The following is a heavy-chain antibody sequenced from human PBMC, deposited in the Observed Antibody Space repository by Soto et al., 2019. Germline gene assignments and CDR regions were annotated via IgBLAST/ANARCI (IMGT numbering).Heavy chain of an antibody. CDR3: ARLRYYDSSGYYDY. CDR1: GGTFSSYA. Sequence: QVQLVQSGAEVKKPGSSVKVSCKASGGTFSSYAISWVRHAPGQGLEWMGGIIPIFGTANYAQKLQGRVTIPADESTSTAYMELSSLISDDTAVYYCARLRYYDSSGYYDYWGKGTLVTVSS. D-gene: IGHD3-22*01. CDR2: IIPIFGTA. J-gene: IGHJ4*02. V-gene: IGHV1-69*01.